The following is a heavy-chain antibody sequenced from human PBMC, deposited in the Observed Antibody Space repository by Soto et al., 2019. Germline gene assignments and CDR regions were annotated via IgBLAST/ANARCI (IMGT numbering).Heavy chain of an antibody. CDR3: TRKKCTGDGYLFDY. V-gene: IGHV1-18*01. D-gene: IGHD2-21*02. J-gene: IGHJ4*02. CDR2: INTDSGNP. Sequence: ASVKVSCKASGYTFNTYGVNWVRQAPGQGLEWMGWINTDSGNPSYAQKFQGRVSMTRDTSSGTAYMEMRSLTSDDTAVYYCTRKKCTGDGYLFDYWGQGTLVTVSS. CDR1: GYTFNTYG.